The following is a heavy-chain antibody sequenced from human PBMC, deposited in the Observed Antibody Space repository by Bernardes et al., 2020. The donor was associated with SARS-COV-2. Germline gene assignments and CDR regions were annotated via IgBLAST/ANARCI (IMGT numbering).Heavy chain of an antibody. D-gene: IGHD1-26*01. Sequence: SGPTLVKPTQTLTLTCTFSGFSLKTRGMCVSWIRQPPGKALEWLARIDWDDDEYYTTSLKTRLTISKDTSKNQVGLTMTNMDPADTATFYCARLLVGGPKYHFASGGQGTLVPSSS. CDR1: GFSLKTRGMC. CDR3: ARLLVGGPKYHFAS. CDR2: IDWDDDE. V-gene: IGHV2-70*11. J-gene: IGHJ4*02.